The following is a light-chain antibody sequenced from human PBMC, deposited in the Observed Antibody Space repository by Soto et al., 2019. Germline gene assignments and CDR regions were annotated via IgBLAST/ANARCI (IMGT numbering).Light chain of an antibody. CDR1: QDIDKW. V-gene: IGKV1-12*01. CDR3: QRGNSFSTA. CDR2: EAT. Sequence: DIQMTQSPSSVSASVGDRVTISCRASQDIDKWVAWYQQKPGTAPKLLIYEATTLQNGVPSRFSGSGSGTDFTLTISSLQPDDSAIYFCQRGNSFSTAFGQGTRLEIK. J-gene: IGKJ5*01.